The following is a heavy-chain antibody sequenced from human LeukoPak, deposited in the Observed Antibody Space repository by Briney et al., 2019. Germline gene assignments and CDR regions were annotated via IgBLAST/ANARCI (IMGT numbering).Heavy chain of an antibody. CDR3: ARDHFADIVVVVAESNWFDP. CDR2: IIPIFGTA. CDR1: GGTFSSYA. Sequence: SVKVSCKASGGTFSSYAISWVRQAPGQGLEWMGRIIPIFGTANYAQKFQGRVTITTDESTSTAYMELSSLRSEDTAVYYCARDHFADIVVVVAESNWFDPWGQGTLVTVSS. D-gene: IGHD2-15*01. V-gene: IGHV1-69*05. J-gene: IGHJ5*02.